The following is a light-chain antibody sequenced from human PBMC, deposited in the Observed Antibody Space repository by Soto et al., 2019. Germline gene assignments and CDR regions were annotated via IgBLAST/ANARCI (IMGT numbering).Light chain of an antibody. CDR2: DAS. V-gene: IGKV1-5*01. CDR1: QSISSW. Sequence: DIQMTQSRSTLSASVGDRVTITCRASQSISSWLAWYQQKPGKAPKLLIYDASSLESGVPSRFSGSGSGTEFTLTISSLQPDDFATYYCQQYNSYSGTFGQGTKVDSK. CDR3: QQYNSYSGT. J-gene: IGKJ1*01.